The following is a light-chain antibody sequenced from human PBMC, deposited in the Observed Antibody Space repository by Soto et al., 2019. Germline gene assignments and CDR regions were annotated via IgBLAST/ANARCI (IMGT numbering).Light chain of an antibody. J-gene: IGKJ1*01. CDR3: QHYGSSLWT. Sequence: EIVLTQSPVTLSLSPGEKATLSFRASQSLDTYTLAWYQQKPGQAPRLLMYGASGRATGVPVRFSGGGSGTDFTLTISRLEPEDFAIYYCQHYGSSLWTFGQGTKVDI. V-gene: IGKV3-20*01. CDR1: QSLDTYT. CDR2: GAS.